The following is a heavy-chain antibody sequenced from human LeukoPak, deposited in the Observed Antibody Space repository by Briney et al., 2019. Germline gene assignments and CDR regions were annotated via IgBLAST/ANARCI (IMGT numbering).Heavy chain of an antibody. D-gene: IGHD3-22*01. J-gene: IGHJ4*02. CDR3: ARGYDSSGPVGY. Sequence: ASVKVSCKASGYIFTNYDINWVRQATGQGLEWMGWMNPNSGNTGFAQKFQGRVTMTRNTSKSTAYMELRSLRSDDTAVYYCARGYDSSGPVGYWGQGTLVTVSS. CDR1: GYIFTNYD. CDR2: MNPNSGNT. V-gene: IGHV1-8*01.